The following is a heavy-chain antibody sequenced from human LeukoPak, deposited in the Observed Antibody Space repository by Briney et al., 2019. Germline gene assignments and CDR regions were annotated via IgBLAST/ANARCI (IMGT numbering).Heavy chain of an antibody. CDR1: RGSISSNTW. Sequence: PSGTLSLTCAVSRGSISSNTWWSWVRQPPGKGLEWIGEIYRSGSTHYNPSLKSRVTISVDKTKNQFSLKLSSVTAADTAVYYCARLKGYVRGMWFDPWGQGTLVTVSS. V-gene: IGHV4-4*02. J-gene: IGHJ5*02. D-gene: IGHD3-10*01. CDR2: IYRSGST. CDR3: ARLKGYVRGMWFDP.